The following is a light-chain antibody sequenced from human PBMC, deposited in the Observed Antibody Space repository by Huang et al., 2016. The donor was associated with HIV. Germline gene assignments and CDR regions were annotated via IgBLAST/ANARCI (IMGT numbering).Light chain of an antibody. CDR3: QQYDSSQGIS. CDR2: GAS. J-gene: IGKJ5*01. CDR1: QTIKNIY. V-gene: IGKV3-20*01. Sequence: EIVLTQSPDTLSLSPGEIATVSCRVSQTIKNIYLAWYQQHPGQGPRLLIYGASSRATEIPDRCSGSGSGTDFTLTINRLEPEDFAVYYCQQYDSSQGISFGQGTRLEMK.